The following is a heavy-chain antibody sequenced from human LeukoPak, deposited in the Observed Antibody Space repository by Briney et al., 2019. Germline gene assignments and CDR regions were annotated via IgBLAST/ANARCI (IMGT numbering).Heavy chain of an antibody. CDR1: GGSISSSSYY. CDR3: ARSADGDYVAY. Sequence: SETLSLTCTVSGGSISSSSYYWGWIRQPPGKGLEWIGSIYYSGSTYYNPPLKRRVPISLDTTKTQFSLKLSSVTAADTAVYYCARSADGDYVAYWGQGTLVTVSS. D-gene: IGHD4-17*01. V-gene: IGHV4-39*01. CDR2: IYYSGST. J-gene: IGHJ4*02.